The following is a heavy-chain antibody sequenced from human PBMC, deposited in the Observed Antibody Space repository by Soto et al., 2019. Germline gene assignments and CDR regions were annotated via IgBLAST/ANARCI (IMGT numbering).Heavy chain of an antibody. CDR3: AKDYFYDSGGYYGPFEH. CDR1: GFTFSSYW. Sequence: PGGSLRLSCAASGFTFSSYWMHWVRQVPGKGLEWVAVKSFDGSNTHYADSVNGRFLISRDNFKEILYLQMNSLRPEDTAVYFCAKDYFYDSGGYYGPFEHWGQGTPVTVSS. CDR2: KSFDGSNT. D-gene: IGHD3-22*01. V-gene: IGHV3-30*18. J-gene: IGHJ4*02.